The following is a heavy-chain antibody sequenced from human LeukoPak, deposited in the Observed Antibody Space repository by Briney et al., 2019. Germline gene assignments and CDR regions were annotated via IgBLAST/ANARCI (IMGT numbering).Heavy chain of an antibody. D-gene: IGHD2-2*02. CDR2: ISGSGGST. J-gene: IGHJ4*02. V-gene: IGHV3-23*01. CDR3: AKGRTAYCSSTSCYTIDY. Sequence: GKELEWVSGISGSGGSTYYADYVKGRFTISRDNSKNTLYLQMNSLRAEDTAVYYCAKGRTAYCSSTSCYTIDYWGQGTLVTVSS.